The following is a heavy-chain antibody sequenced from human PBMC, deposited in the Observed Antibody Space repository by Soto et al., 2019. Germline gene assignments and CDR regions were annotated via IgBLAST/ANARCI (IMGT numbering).Heavy chain of an antibody. Sequence: QVQLVQSGAEVKKPGSSVKVSCKASGGTFSSYTISWVRQAPGQGLEWMGRIIPILGIANYAQKFQGRVTITADKSTRTAYMELSSLRSEDTAVYYCAREVAARLVYFDYWGQGTLVTVSS. V-gene: IGHV1-69*08. J-gene: IGHJ4*02. CDR1: GGTFSSYT. D-gene: IGHD6-6*01. CDR2: IIPILGIA. CDR3: AREVAARLVYFDY.